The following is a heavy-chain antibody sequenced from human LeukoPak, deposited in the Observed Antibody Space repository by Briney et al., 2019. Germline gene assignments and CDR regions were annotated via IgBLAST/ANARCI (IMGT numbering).Heavy chain of an antibody. CDR1: GYTFTAYY. J-gene: IGHJ4*02. V-gene: IGHV1-2*02. CDR2: VNPNTGGT. D-gene: IGHD4-17*01. CDR3: ARVSPYGDFDC. Sequence: GASVEVSCKASGYTFTAYYIHWVRQAPGQGLEWLGWVNPNTGGTNFAPKFQGRVTMTRDTSIRMTYMELTSLKSDDTAVYYCARVSPYGDFDCWGQGTLVTVSS.